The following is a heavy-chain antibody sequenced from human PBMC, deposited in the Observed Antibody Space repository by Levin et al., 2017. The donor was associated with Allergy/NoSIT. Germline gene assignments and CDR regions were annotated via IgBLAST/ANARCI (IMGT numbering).Heavy chain of an antibody. CDR1: GFTFSKYA. V-gene: IGHV3-64D*06. Sequence: GESLKISCSASGFTFSKYAMHWVRQAPGKGLEYVSAISNDGIRTYYADSVKGGFTISRDNSKNTLFLHMSSLRPADTAVYYCMTSTKAIAGANLNPLYSHYGMDVWGQGTTVTVSS. D-gene: IGHD6-19*01. CDR2: ISNDGIRT. J-gene: IGHJ6*02. CDR3: MTSTKAIAGANLNPLYSHYGMDV.